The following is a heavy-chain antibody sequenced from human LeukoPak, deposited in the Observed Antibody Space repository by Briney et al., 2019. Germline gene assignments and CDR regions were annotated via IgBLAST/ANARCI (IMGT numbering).Heavy chain of an antibody. CDR3: ARRAYDFWSGYFGSAFDY. D-gene: IGHD3-3*01. J-gene: IGHJ4*02. CDR1: GGTFSSYA. Sequence: SVKVSCKASGGTFSSYAISWVRQAPGQGLEWMGGIIPIFGTANYAQKFQGRVTITADESTGTAYVELSSLRSEDTAVYYCARRAYDFWSGYFGSAFDYWGQGTLATVSS. V-gene: IGHV1-69*13. CDR2: IIPIFGTA.